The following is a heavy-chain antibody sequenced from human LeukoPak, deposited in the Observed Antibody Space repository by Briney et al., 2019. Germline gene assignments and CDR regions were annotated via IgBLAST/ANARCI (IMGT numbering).Heavy chain of an antibody. CDR1: GGSISSYY. D-gene: IGHD5-24*01. J-gene: IGHJ3*02. CDR3: ARGLLDGYTHPAAFDI. CDR2: IYYSGST. V-gene: IGHV4-59*01. Sequence: PSETLSLTCTVSGGSISSYYWSWIRQPPGKGLEWIGYIYYSGSTNYNPSLKSRVTISVDTSKNQFSLKLSSVTAADTVVYYCARGLLDGYTHPAAFDIWGQGTMVTVSS.